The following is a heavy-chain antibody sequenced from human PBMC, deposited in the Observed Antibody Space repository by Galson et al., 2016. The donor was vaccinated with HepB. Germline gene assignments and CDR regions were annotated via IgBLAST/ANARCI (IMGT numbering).Heavy chain of an antibody. CDR1: GFTFFTSD. V-gene: IGHV1-58*01. D-gene: IGHD1-26*01. CDR3: AADPSAYSGYLKY. CDR2: LVVGSGNA. J-gene: IGHJ4*02. Sequence: SVKVSCKASGFTFFTSDVHWVRQTRGQHLEWIGWLVVGSGNANYAEEFQDRVTITRDMSTNTAYMELSNLTSEDTAVYYCAADPSAYSGYLKYWGQGTLVTVSS.